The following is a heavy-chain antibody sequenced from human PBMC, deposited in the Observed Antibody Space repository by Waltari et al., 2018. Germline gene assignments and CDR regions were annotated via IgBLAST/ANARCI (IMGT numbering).Heavy chain of an antibody. Sequence: QLQLQESGPGLVKPSETLSLTCTVSGGSISSRNYYWGCIRQPPGKGLEWIGSIYYSGSTYYNPSLKSRVTMSVDTSMNQFALRLSSATAADTAVYYCATTGTYYGSGYYYGMDVWGQGTTVTVSS. D-gene: IGHD3-10*01. V-gene: IGHV4-39*01. CDR1: GGSISSRNYY. CDR2: IYYSGST. CDR3: ATTGTYYGSGYYYGMDV. J-gene: IGHJ6*02.